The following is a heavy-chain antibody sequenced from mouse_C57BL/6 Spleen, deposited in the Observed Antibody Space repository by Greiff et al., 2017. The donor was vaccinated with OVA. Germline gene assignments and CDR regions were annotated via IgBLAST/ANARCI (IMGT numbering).Heavy chain of an antibody. CDR2: IDPYDSGT. V-gene: IGHV1-69*01. D-gene: IGHD2-3*01. CDR3: ARGEGYGFAY. Sequence: VQLQQPGAELVMPGASVKLPCKASGYTFTDYKMHWVKQSPGQSLEWIGEIDPYDSGTIYNQKFKGKSTLTVDKSSSTAYMQLSSLTSEDSAVYYCARGEGYGFAYWGQGTLVTVSA. J-gene: IGHJ3*01. CDR1: GYTFTDYK.